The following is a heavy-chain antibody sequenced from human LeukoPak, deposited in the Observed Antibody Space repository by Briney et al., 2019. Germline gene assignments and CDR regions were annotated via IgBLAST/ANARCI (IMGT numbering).Heavy chain of an antibody. D-gene: IGHD2-8*01. CDR2: LSTSSSYI. J-gene: IGHJ3*02. Sequence: PGGSLRLSCAASGFTFSSYSMDWVRQAPGKGLEWVSSLSTSSSYIYYADSLKGRFTISRDNAKNSLYLQMNSQRAEDTAVYYCARSQGTIPGVPLDIWGQGTMVTVSS. CDR3: ARSQGTIPGVPLDI. V-gene: IGHV3-21*01. CDR1: GFTFSSYS.